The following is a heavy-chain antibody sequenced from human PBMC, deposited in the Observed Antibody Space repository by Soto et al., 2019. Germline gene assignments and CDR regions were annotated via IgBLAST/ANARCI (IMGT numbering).Heavy chain of an antibody. CDR3: AREGRIAAADNYYYCGMDV. CDR1: GYTFTSYG. Sequence: ASVKVSCKASGYTFTSYGISWVRQAPGQGLEWMGWISAYNGNTNYAQKFQGRVTITADESTSTAYMELSSLRSEDTAVYYCAREGRIAAADNYYYCGMDVRGQGTTVTVSS. J-gene: IGHJ6*02. D-gene: IGHD6-13*01. V-gene: IGHV1-18*01. CDR2: ISAYNGNT.